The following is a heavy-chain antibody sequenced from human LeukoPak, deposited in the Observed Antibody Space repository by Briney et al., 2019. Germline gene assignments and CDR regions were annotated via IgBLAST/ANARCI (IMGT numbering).Heavy chain of an antibody. J-gene: IGHJ5*02. CDR2: MSSGGSF. CDR3: ARVVVVAAIGWFDP. CDR1: GVSIRSGDYY. Sequence: SETLSLTCIVSGVSIRSGDYYWGWIRQPPGKSLEWIGCMSSGGSFFYNPSLENRVTITVDTSKNHFSLKLSSVTAADTAVYYCARVVVVAAIGWFDPWGQGTLVTVSS. D-gene: IGHD2-15*01. V-gene: IGHV4-39*07.